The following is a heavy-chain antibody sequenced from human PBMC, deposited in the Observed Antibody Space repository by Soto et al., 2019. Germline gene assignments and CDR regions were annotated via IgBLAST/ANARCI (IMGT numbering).Heavy chain of an antibody. CDR2: IIPILGIA. D-gene: IGHD2-2*01. CDR1: GGTFSSYT. Sequence: VASVKVSCKASGGTFSSYTISWVRQAPGQGLEWMGRIIPILGIANYAQKFQGRVTITADKSTSTAYMELSSLRSEDTAVYYCARGSSVVVPAAESYYIDFWGKGTTVTLSS. V-gene: IGHV1-69*02. J-gene: IGHJ6*03. CDR3: ARGSSVVVPAAESYYIDF.